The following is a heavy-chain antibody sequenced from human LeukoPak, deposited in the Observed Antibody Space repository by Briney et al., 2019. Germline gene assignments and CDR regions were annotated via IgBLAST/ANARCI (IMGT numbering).Heavy chain of an antibody. Sequence: GGSLRLSCAASGFTFSSYGMHWVRQAPGKGLEWVAVISYDGSNKYYADSVKGRFTISRDNSKNTLYLQMNSLRAEDTAVYYCAKDSRRDGYNYSDYWGQGTLVTVSS. J-gene: IGHJ4*02. D-gene: IGHD5-24*01. V-gene: IGHV3-30*18. CDR3: AKDSRRDGYNYSDY. CDR1: GFTFSSYG. CDR2: ISYDGSNK.